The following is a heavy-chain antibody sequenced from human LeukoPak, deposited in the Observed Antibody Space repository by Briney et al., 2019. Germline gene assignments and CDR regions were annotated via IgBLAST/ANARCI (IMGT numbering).Heavy chain of an antibody. V-gene: IGHV1-18*01. CDR2: ISAYNGNT. Sequence: RASVKVSCKASGYTFTSYGISWVRQAPGQGLEWMGWISAYNGNTNYAQKLQGRVTMTTDTSTSTAYMELRSLRSDDTAVYYCAREDIVVVPAAMGGGWFDPWGQGTLVTVSS. D-gene: IGHD2-2*01. J-gene: IGHJ5*02. CDR3: AREDIVVVPAAMGGGWFDP. CDR1: GYTFTSYG.